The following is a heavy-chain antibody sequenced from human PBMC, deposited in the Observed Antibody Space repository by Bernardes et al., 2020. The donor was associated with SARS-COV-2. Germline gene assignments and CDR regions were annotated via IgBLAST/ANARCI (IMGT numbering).Heavy chain of an antibody. J-gene: IGHJ4*02. V-gene: IGHV4-61*01. Sequence: SETLSLTCTVSGGSVSSVSDYWSWLLQPPGKGLEWIGYIYYSGSTNYNPSLKSRVTISVDTSKNQFSLKLSSVTAADTAVYYCARVVAGGLYFDYWGQGTLVTVSS. D-gene: IGHD2-15*01. CDR2: IYYSGST. CDR1: GGSVSSVSDY. CDR3: ARVVAGGLYFDY.